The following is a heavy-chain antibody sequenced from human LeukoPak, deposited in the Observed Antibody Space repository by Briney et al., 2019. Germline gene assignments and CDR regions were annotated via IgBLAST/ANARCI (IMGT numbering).Heavy chain of an antibody. CDR2: IYYSGST. CDR3: ARLSATTDFDY. Sequence: SETLSLTCTVSGGSISSSSYYWGWIRQPPGKGLEWIGSIYYSGSTYYNPSLKSRVTISVDTSKNHFSLRLNSVTAADTAVYFCARLSATTDFDYWGQGTMVTVSS. V-gene: IGHV4-39*02. CDR1: GGSISSSSYY. J-gene: IGHJ4*02. D-gene: IGHD1-1*01.